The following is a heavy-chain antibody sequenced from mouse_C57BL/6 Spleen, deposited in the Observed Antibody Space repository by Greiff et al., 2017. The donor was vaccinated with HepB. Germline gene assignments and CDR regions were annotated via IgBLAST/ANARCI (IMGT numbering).Heavy chain of an antibody. Sequence: EVQRVESGPGLVKPSQSLSLTCSVTGYSITSGYYWNWIRQFPGNKLEWMGYISYDGSNNYNPSLKNRISITRDTSKNQFFLKLNSVTTEDTATYYCARGSSWYFDVWGTGTTVTVSS. V-gene: IGHV3-6*01. J-gene: IGHJ1*03. CDR1: GYSITSGYY. CDR2: ISYDGSN. CDR3: ARGSSWYFDV. D-gene: IGHD1-1*01.